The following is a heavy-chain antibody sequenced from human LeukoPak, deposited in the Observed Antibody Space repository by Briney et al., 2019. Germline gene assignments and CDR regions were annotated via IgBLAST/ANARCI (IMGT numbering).Heavy chain of an antibody. J-gene: IGHJ4*02. CDR2: IYYRGST. CDR3: ARDRGGYDSIDY. CDR1: GDSISSGDSY. V-gene: IGHV4-30-4*01. Sequence: TLSLTCTVSGDSISSGDSYWSWIRQPPGKGLEWIGYIYYRGSTYYNPSLKSRITMPVDTSKNQFSLNLSSVTAADTAVYYCARDRGGYDSIDYWGQGTLVTVSS. D-gene: IGHD5-12*01.